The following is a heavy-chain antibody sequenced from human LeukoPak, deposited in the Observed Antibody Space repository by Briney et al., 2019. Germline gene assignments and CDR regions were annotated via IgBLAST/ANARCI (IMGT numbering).Heavy chain of an antibody. D-gene: IGHD3-22*01. CDR2: ISHSGRT. CDR1: GGSISSYY. Sequence: PSDTLSLTWTVSGGSISSYYCGSIRQPPGKGLEWIGYISHSGRTYYYPSLKSRVTISVDTSNNQFSLKLSSVTAADTAVYYCARAPLPDYYDSSGYHSTYYFDYWGQRTLVTVSS. V-gene: IGHV4-59*07. CDR3: ARAPLPDYYDSSGYHSTYYFDY. J-gene: IGHJ4*02.